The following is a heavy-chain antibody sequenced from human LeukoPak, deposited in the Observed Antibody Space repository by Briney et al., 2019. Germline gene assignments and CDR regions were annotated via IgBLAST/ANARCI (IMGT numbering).Heavy chain of an antibody. V-gene: IGHV3-30-3*01. Sequence: GGSLRLSCAASGFTFSSYAMHWVRQAPGKGLEWVAVISYDGSNKYYADSVKGRFTISRDNSKNTLYLQMNSLRAEDTAVYYCAKDFGYSSSWYYFDYWGQGTLVTVSS. CDR3: AKDFGYSSSWYYFDY. J-gene: IGHJ4*02. CDR1: GFTFSSYA. D-gene: IGHD6-13*01. CDR2: ISYDGSNK.